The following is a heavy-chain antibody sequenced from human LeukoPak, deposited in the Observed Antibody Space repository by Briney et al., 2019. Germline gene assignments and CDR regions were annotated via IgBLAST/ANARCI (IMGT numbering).Heavy chain of an antibody. CDR3: ARQNYDYAWGSSFYYYMDV. CDR1: GGSISSSSYN. Sequence: SSETLSLTCTVSGGSISSSSYNWGWIRQPPGKGLEWIGTLYYNGTTHYSVSLKSRVTISVDTSKNQFSMRLTSVTAADTAVYYCARQNYDYAWGSSFYYYMDVWGKGTTVTISS. D-gene: IGHD3-16*01. J-gene: IGHJ6*03. CDR2: LYYNGTT. V-gene: IGHV4-39*01.